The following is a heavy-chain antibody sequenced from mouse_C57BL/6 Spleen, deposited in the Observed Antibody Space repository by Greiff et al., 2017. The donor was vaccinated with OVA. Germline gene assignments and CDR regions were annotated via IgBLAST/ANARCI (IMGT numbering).Heavy chain of an antibody. CDR3: ARAYGSSPYWYFDV. CDR1: GFTFSDFY. D-gene: IGHD1-1*01. V-gene: IGHV7-1*01. Sequence: DVKLVESGGGLVQSGRSLRLSCATSGFTFSDFYMEWVRQAPGKGLEWIAASRNKANDYTTEYSASVKGRFIVSRDTSQSILYLQMNALRAEDTAIYYCARAYGSSPYWYFDVWGTGTTVTVSS. J-gene: IGHJ1*03. CDR2: SRNKANDYTT.